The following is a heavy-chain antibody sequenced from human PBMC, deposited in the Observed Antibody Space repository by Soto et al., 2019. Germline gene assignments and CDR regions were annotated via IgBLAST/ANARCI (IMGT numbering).Heavy chain of an antibody. D-gene: IGHD5-18*01. V-gene: IGHV4-39*01. Sequence: SETLSLTCTVSVGSISSISYYWGWVRQPPGKGLEGIGSIYYSGRTHYNLSLKGRVTISVDTSKNLSSLKLSSVTAADTAVLYCARRGYSYGSERYFDYWGQGTLVTVSS. CDR2: IYYSGRT. CDR3: ARRGYSYGSERYFDY. CDR1: VGSISSISYY. J-gene: IGHJ4*02.